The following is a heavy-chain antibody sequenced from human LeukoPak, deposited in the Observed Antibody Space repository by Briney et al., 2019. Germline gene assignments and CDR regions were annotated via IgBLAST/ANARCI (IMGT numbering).Heavy chain of an antibody. CDR1: GGSFSGYY. V-gene: IGHV4-34*01. CDR3: ARVRETMIVVAELDY. CDR2: INHSGST. J-gene: IGHJ4*02. Sequence: SETLSLTCAVYGGSFSGYYWSWIRQPPGKGLEWIGEINHSGSTNYNPSLKSRVTISVDTSKNQFSLKLSSVTAADTAVYYCARVRETMIVVAELDYWGQGTLVTVSS. D-gene: IGHD3-22*01.